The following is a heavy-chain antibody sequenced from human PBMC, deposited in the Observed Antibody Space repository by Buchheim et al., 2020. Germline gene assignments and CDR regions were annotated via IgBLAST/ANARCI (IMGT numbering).Heavy chain of an antibody. CDR3: ARHPKDIVLVVYAIDY. J-gene: IGHJ4*02. CDR1: GGSISSSSYY. D-gene: IGHD2-8*02. Sequence: QLQLQESGPGLVKPSETLSLTCTVSGGSISSSSYYWGWIRQPPGKGLEWIGSIYYSGSTYYNPSLKSRVTISVDTSKNQFSLKLSSVTAAETAVYYCARHPKDIVLVVYAIDYWGQGTL. V-gene: IGHV4-39*01. CDR2: IYYSGST.